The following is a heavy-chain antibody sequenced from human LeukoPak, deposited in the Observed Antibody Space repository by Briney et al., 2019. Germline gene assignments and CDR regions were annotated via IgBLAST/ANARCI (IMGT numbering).Heavy chain of an antibody. D-gene: IGHD6-13*01. CDR1: GGSISSSSYY. CDR2: IYTSGNT. CDR3: ASQKTIAAAATVDY. V-gene: IGHV4-61*02. J-gene: IGHJ4*02. Sequence: SETLSLTCTVSGGSISSSSYYWGWIRQPPGKGLEWIGRIYTSGNTNYNPSLKSRVTISVDTSKNQFSLNLSSVTAADTAVYYCASQKTIAAAATVDYWGQGTLVTVSS.